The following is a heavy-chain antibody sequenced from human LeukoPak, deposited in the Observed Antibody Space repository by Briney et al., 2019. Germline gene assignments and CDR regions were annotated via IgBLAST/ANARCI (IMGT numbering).Heavy chain of an antibody. CDR1: GFTFSSYS. D-gene: IGHD1-20*01. Sequence: GGSLRLSCAASGFTFSSYSMNWVRQAPGKGLEWVAVISYDGSNKYYADSVKGRFTISRDNSKNTLYLQMNSLRAEDTAVYYCARDLLTGTGNYWGQGTLVTVSS. CDR2: ISYDGSNK. CDR3: ARDLLTGTGNY. J-gene: IGHJ4*02. V-gene: IGHV3-30*03.